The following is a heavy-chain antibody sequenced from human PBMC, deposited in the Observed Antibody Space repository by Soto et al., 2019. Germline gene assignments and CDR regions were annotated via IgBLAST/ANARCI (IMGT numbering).Heavy chain of an antibody. CDR1: GDSVSSNSAA. CDR3: ARAGNYYGSGSYYNTDAFDI. Sequence: SQTLSLTCAISGDSVSSNSAAWNWIRQSPSRGLEWLGRTYYRSKWYNDYAVSVKSRITINPDTSKNQFSLQLNSVTPEDTAVYYCARAGNYYGSGSYYNTDAFDIWGQGTMVTVSS. CDR2: TYYRSKWYN. V-gene: IGHV6-1*01. D-gene: IGHD3-10*01. J-gene: IGHJ3*02.